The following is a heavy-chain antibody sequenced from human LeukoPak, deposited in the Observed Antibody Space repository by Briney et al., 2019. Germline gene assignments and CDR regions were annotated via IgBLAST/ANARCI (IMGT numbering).Heavy chain of an antibody. CDR1: GGTFSSYA. V-gene: IGHV1-69*01. J-gene: IGHJ4*02. CDR3: ARGSIAARTFDY. CDR2: IIPIFGTA. Sequence: GASVKVSCKASGGTFSSYAIGWVRQAPGQGLEWMGGIIPIFGTANYAQKFQGRVTITADESTSTAYMELSSLRSEDTAVYYCARGSIAARTFDYWGQGTLVTVSS. D-gene: IGHD6-6*01.